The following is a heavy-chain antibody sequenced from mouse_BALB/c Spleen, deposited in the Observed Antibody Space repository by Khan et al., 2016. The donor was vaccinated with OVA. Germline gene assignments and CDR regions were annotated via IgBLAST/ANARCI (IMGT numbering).Heavy chain of an antibody. J-gene: IGHJ2*01. Sequence: QVQLKQSGPGLVAPSQSLSITCSVSGFSLTSDGVSWVRQPPGKGLEWLGVIWGDGSTHYHSALRSRLSIRKDNSKSQVFLKLNSLQTDDTATYDCAKLRVFYFDSWGQGTTLTVSS. V-gene: IGHV2-3*01. CDR3: AKLRVFYFDS. CDR2: IWGDGST. CDR1: GFSLTSDG.